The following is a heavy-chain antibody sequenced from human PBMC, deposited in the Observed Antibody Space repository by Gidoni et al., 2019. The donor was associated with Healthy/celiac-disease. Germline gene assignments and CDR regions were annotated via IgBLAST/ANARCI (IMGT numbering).Heavy chain of an antibody. V-gene: IGHV3-49*04. J-gene: IGHJ4*02. D-gene: IGHD5-18*01. CDR2: IRSKAYGGTT. Sequence: EVQLVESGGGLVQPGRSLRRSCTASGITFVDYAMRWVRLAPGKGLEWVGFIRSKAYGGTTEYAASVKGRFTISRDDSKSIAYLQMNSLKTEDTAVYYCTRLGSYVDDCIDYWGQGTLVTVSS. CDR1: GITFVDYA. CDR3: TRLGSYVDDCIDY.